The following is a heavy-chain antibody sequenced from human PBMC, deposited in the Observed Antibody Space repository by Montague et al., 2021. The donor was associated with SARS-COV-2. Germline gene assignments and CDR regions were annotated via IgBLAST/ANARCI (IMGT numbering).Heavy chain of an antibody. Sequence: SETLSLTCTVSGGSINDHYRSWIRQSPGKGLEWIGYISSNGKTNYNPSLKSRVTLSADASRNEFSLKLDSVTAADTAVYFCARRGYYDSAGYHWNHDLWGRGMLVTVSS. CDR3: ARRGYYDSAGYHWNHDL. J-gene: IGHJ2*01. CDR1: GGSINDHY. D-gene: IGHD3-22*01. V-gene: IGHV4-4*09. CDR2: ISSNGKT.